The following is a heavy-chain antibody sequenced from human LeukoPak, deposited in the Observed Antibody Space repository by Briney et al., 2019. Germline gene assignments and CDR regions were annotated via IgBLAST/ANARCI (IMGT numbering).Heavy chain of an antibody. Sequence: GGSLRLSCAASGFTFNNYDIHWVRQPPGQGLEWVTVISYDGSYKYYTDSVKGRFTISRDNSTNTVYLQMNSLRTEDTALYYCAKAGLDSNNWYYFYWGQGTLVTVSS. CDR3: AKAGLDSNNWYYFY. D-gene: IGHD6-13*01. V-gene: IGHV3-30*18. CDR1: GFTFNNYD. J-gene: IGHJ4*02. CDR2: ISYDGSYK.